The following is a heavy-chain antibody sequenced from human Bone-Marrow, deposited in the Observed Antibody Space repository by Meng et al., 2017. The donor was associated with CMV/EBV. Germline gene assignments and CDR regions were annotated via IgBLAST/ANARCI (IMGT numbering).Heavy chain of an antibody. CDR2: IDPNGGGT. CDR1: EYTFTGYY. D-gene: IGHD2-2*01. CDR3: ARERSLVPAASPDYYYYGMDV. V-gene: IGHV1-2*02. J-gene: IGHJ6*02. Sequence: ASVKVSCKASEYTFTGYYIHWVRQAPGQGLEWMGWIDPNGGGTNYAQKFQDRVTMTSDTSIRTAYMELSRLRSDDTALYYCARERSLVPAASPDYYYYGMDVWGQGSTVTVSS.